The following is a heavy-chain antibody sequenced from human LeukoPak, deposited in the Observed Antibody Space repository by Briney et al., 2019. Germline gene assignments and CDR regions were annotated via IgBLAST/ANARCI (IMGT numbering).Heavy chain of an antibody. CDR3: ARRIMTYMDV. Sequence: GGSLRLSCAASGFTFSNYWMSWVRQAPGKGLEWVANIKEDGSEKYYVDAVEGRFTVSRDNAKNSVYLQMNSLRAEDTAVYDCARRIMTYMDVWGKGTTVTVSS. CDR2: IKEDGSEK. D-gene: IGHD3-16*01. V-gene: IGHV3-7*01. CDR1: GFTFSNYW. J-gene: IGHJ6*03.